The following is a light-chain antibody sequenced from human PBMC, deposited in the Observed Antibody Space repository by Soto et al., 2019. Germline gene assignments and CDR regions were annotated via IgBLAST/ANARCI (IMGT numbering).Light chain of an antibody. CDR2: AAS. Sequence: DIQMTQSPPSLSASVGERVTITCRASQTFTTYLSWYQQKPGRTPRLLIYAASSLHSGVPSRFTGSGSGTDFTLTISNLQPDDFATYYCQQSYSSPPTFGQGTMLEIK. CDR3: QQSYSSPPT. J-gene: IGKJ2*01. V-gene: IGKV1-39*01. CDR1: QTFTTY.